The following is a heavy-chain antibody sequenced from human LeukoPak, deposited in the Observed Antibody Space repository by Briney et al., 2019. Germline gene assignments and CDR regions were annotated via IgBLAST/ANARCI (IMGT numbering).Heavy chain of an antibody. J-gene: IGHJ3*02. CDR1: GYTFTGYY. D-gene: IGHD7-27*01. Sequence: SVKVSCKASGYTFTGYYMDWVRQAPGQGLEWMGRIIPILGIANYAQKFQGRVTITADRSTSTAYMELSSLRSEDTAVYYCAREGVGMRADGAFDIWGQGTMVTVSS. CDR3: AREGVGMRADGAFDI. V-gene: IGHV1-69*04. CDR2: IIPILGIA.